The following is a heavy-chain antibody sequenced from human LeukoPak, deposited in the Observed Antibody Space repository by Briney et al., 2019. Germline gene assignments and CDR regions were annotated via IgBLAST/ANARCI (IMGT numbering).Heavy chain of an antibody. CDR2: IYSGGST. D-gene: IGHD3-22*01. Sequence: GGSLRLSCAASGFTVSSNYMSWVRQAPGKGLEWVSVIYSGGSTYYADSVKGRFTISRDNAKNSLYLQMNSLRAEDTAVYYCARMGYDSSGYYYDEYFQHWGQGTLVTVSS. CDR3: ARMGYDSSGYYYDEYFQH. V-gene: IGHV3-66*01. J-gene: IGHJ1*01. CDR1: GFTVSSNY.